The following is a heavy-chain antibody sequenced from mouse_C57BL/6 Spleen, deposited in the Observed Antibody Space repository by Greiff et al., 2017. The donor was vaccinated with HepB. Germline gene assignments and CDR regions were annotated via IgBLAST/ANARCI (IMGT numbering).Heavy chain of an antibody. CDR3: TITTVVAPH. CDR1: GFNIKDDY. Sequence: EVQLVESGAELVRPGASVKLSCTASGFNIKDDYMHWVKQRPEQGLEWIGWIDPENGDTEYASKFQGKATITADTSSNTAYLQLSSLTSEDTAVYYCTITTVVAPHWGQGTTLTVSS. D-gene: IGHD1-1*01. J-gene: IGHJ2*01. V-gene: IGHV14-4*01. CDR2: IDPENGDT.